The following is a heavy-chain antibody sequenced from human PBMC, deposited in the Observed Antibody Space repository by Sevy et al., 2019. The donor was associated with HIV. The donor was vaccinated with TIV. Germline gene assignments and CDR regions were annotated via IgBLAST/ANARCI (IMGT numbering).Heavy chain of an antibody. CDR1: GFTFSSYA. V-gene: IGHV3-23*01. J-gene: IGHJ4*02. D-gene: IGHD5-12*01. Sequence: GGSLRLSCAASGFTFSSYAMSWVRQAPGKGLEWVSAISGSGVSTYYADSVKGRFTISRDNSKNTLYLQMNNLRAEDTAVFYCAKGIGYSGYETDYSGQGTLVTVSS. CDR2: ISGSGVST. CDR3: AKGIGYSGYETDY.